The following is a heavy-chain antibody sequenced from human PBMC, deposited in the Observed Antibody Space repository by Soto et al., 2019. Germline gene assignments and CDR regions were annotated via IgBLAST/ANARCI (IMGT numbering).Heavy chain of an antibody. D-gene: IGHD2-21*02. CDR2: VYYTGST. Sequence: SETLSLTCTVSGASIRSTDYYWSWIRQAPGKGLEWIGYVYYTGSTYYNPSLMSRLTISVDTSKNQFSLKLTSVTAAETAVYYCVRTAREGAVAPHWFDRWGQGTQVTVPQ. CDR1: GASIRSTDYY. CDR3: VRTAREGAVAPHWFDR. V-gene: IGHV4-30-4*01. J-gene: IGHJ5*02.